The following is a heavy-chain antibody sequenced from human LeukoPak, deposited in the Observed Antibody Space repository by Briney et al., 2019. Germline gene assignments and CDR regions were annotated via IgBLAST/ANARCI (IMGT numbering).Heavy chain of an antibody. Sequence: GGSLRLSCAASGFTFSSYAMSWVRQAPGKGLEWVANIKRDGSEKYYVDSVKGRFTISRDNAKNSLYLQMNSLRTEDTAVYYCARGRGSWYGVYFDYWGQGTLVTVSS. CDR1: GFTFSSYA. D-gene: IGHD6-13*01. CDR3: ARGRGSWYGVYFDY. V-gene: IGHV3-7*01. J-gene: IGHJ4*02. CDR2: IKRDGSEK.